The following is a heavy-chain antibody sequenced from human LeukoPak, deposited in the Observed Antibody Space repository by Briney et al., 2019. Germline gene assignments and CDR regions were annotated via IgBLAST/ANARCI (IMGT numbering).Heavy chain of an antibody. V-gene: IGHV4-34*01. CDR1: SASGSFSGYY. Sequence: PSETLSLTCAVYSASGSFSGYYWSWIRQSPGKGLQWIGEISHSGNINYNPSLKSRVIISVDTSKNQFSLKLNFVTTADTAVYYCARRGEIGYLFCGGDCSSEYFDYWSQGTQVTVSS. CDR3: ARRGEIGYLFCGGDCSSEYFDY. J-gene: IGHJ4*02. D-gene: IGHD2-21*02. CDR2: ISHSGNI.